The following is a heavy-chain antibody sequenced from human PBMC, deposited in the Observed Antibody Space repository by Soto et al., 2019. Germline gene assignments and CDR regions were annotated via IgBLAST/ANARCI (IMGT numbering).Heavy chain of an antibody. J-gene: IGHJ4*02. D-gene: IGHD2-15*01. V-gene: IGHV1-18*01. CDR1: GYSLTSYG. CDR3: ARYCSGGSCHKGVPDY. CDR2: INTYNGAT. Sequence: QIQLVQSGAEVKKPGASVKVSCKVSGYSLTSYGISWVRQAPGQGLEWMGWINTYNGATNYAQNLQGRVTMTTDKSTSTAYMELRSLRSDDTAVYFCARYCSGGSCHKGVPDYWGKGTLVTVSS.